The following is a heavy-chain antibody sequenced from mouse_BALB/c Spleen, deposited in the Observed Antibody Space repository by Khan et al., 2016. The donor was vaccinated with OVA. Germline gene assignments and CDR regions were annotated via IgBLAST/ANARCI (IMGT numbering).Heavy chain of an antibody. V-gene: IGHV1-76*01. J-gene: IGHJ2*01. Sequence: QVQLKQSGAELVRPGASVKLSCKTSGYIFTSYWIHWVKQRSGQGLEWIARIYPGTDNTYYNEKLKDKATLTADKSSSASYMQISSLKADDSAVECCARDEALYNCDYWGQGTTLTVSS. D-gene: IGHD3-2*02. CDR1: GYIFTSYW. CDR3: ARDEALYNCDY. CDR2: IYPGTDNT.